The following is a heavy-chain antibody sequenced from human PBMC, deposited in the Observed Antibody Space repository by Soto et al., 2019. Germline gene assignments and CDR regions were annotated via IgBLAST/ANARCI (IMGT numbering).Heavy chain of an antibody. D-gene: IGHD2-15*01. CDR3: AKQYCSGGSCFYFDY. Sequence: SETLSFTCPVSGGSISSYNWSWIRQPPGKGLEWIGYIYYSGRSNYNPSLKSRVTISLDTSKNQFSLNLSSVTAADTAVYYCAKQYCSGGSCFYFDYWGQGLLVTVSS. CDR1: GGSISSYN. CDR2: IYYSGRS. V-gene: IGHV4-59*01. J-gene: IGHJ4*02.